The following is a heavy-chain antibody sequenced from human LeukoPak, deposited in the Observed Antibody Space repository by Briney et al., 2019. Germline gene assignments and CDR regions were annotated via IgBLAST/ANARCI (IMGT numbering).Heavy chain of an antibody. V-gene: IGHV1-24*01. Sequence: ASVNVSCKVSGYTLTELSMHWVRQAPGKGLEWMGGFDPEDGETIYAQKFQGRVTMTEDTSTDTAYMELSSLRSEDTAVYYCATLHVLRFLEWSYFDYWGQGTLVTVSS. D-gene: IGHD3-3*01. CDR1: GYTLTELS. CDR2: FDPEDGET. J-gene: IGHJ4*02. CDR3: ATLHVLRFLEWSYFDY.